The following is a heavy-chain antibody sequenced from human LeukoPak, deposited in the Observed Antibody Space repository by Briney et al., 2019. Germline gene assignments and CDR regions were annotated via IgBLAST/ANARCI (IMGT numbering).Heavy chain of an antibody. Sequence: SETLSLTCAVFGGSFSGYYLTWIRQSPGKGLEWVGEIHPTEGGHYNPSLESRVTMSVDTSKTQFSLRMNSVTAADTAVYYCATWNRITGGGTGGFDYWGQGALVTVSS. CDR3: ATWNRITGGGTGGFDY. CDR1: GGSFSGYY. D-gene: IGHD6-19*01. CDR2: IHPTEGG. V-gene: IGHV4-34*01. J-gene: IGHJ4*02.